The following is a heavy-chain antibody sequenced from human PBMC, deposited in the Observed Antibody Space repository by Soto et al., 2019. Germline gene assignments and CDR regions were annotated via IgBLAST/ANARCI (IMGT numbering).Heavy chain of an antibody. V-gene: IGHV4-39*01. CDR1: GGSISSSRYY. CDR2: IYYSGST. CDR3: ARHRGYYDILTGYYTELNFDY. J-gene: IGHJ4*02. D-gene: IGHD3-9*01. Sequence: KPSETLSLTCTVSGGSISSSRYYWGWIRQPPGKGLEWIGSIYYSGSTYYNPSLKSRVTISVDTSKNQFSLKLRSVTAADTAVYYCARHRGYYDILTGYYTELNFDYWGQGTLVTVSS.